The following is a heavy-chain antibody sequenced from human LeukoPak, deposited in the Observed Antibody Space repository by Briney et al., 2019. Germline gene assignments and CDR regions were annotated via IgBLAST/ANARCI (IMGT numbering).Heavy chain of an antibody. CDR3: ARGGYHAYYLDY. CDR2: INSDGSST. CDR1: GFTFSSYW. V-gene: IGHV3-74*01. Sequence: GGSLRLSCAASGFTFSSYWMHWVRQAPGKGLVWVSRINSDGSSTSYADSVKGRFTISRDNAKNTLYLQMNSLGPEDTAVYYCARGGYHAYYLDYWGQGSLVTVSS. D-gene: IGHD5-18*01. J-gene: IGHJ4*02.